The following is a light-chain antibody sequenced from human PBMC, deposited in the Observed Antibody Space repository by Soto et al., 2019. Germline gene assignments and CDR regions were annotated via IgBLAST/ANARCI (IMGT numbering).Light chain of an antibody. J-gene: IGLJ2*01. Sequence: QSVLTQPPSASGTPGQRVTISCSGTSSNIGSNSVSWYHHLPGTAPKFLMYNNDQRPSGVPDRFSGSKSDTSASLAISGLQSEDEADYYCAAWDDSLNGPVFGGGTKLTVL. CDR3: AAWDDSLNGPV. V-gene: IGLV1-44*01. CDR2: NND. CDR1: SSNIGSNS.